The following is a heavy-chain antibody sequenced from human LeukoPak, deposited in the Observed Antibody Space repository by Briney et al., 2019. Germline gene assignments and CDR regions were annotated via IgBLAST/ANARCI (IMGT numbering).Heavy chain of an antibody. CDR3: ARGRSGYDYETNWFDP. CDR2: IYYSGSI. Sequence: SETLSLTCTVSGGSISSYYWSWIRQPPGKGLEWIGYIYYSGSINYNPSLKSRVTISVDTSKNQFSLKLSSVTAADTAVYYCARGRSGYDYETNWFDPWGQGTLVTVSS. D-gene: IGHD5-12*01. CDR1: GGSISSYY. V-gene: IGHV4-59*01. J-gene: IGHJ5*02.